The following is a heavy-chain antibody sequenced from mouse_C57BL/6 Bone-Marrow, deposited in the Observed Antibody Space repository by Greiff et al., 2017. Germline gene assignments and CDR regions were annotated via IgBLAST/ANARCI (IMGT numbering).Heavy chain of an antibody. D-gene: IGHD1-1*01. J-gene: IGHJ2*01. CDR1: GSNIKDAY. CDR2: IVPENGDT. CDR3: TTITTVVATDY. V-gene: IGHV14-4*01. Sequence: FQLQQSGAELVRPGASVKLSCTASGSNIKDAYMHWVKRRPEQGLEWFGWIVPENGDTEYASKFQGKATIPAATSSNTAYLQLSSLTSEDTAVYYCTTITTVVATDYWGQGTTRTVSS.